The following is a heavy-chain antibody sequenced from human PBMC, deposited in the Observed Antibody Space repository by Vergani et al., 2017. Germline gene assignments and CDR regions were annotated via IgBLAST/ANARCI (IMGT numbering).Heavy chain of an antibody. CDR2: IYYSGST. CDR1: GGSISSYY. CDR3: GRVADFYGLGSRLLDL. V-gene: IGHV4-59*01. J-gene: IGHJ5*02. Sequence: QVQLQESGPGLVKPSETLSLTCTVSGGSISSYYWSWFRQPPGKGLEWIGYIYYSGSTNYNPSLKSRVTISVDTSKNQFSLKLNSVTAADTAVYYCGRVADFYGLGSRLLDLWGQGILVTVSS. D-gene: IGHD3-10*01.